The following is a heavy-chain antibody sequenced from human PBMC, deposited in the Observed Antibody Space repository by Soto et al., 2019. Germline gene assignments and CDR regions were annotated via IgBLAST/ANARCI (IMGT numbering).Heavy chain of an antibody. V-gene: IGHV1-18*01. D-gene: IGHD1-1*01. CDR3: ARGRYGDY. J-gene: IGHJ4*02. Sequence: QVHLVQSGAEVKKPGASVKVSCKGSGYGFTTYGITWVRQAPGQGLEWMAWISAHNGNTEYAQNLQGRVTVTRDTSTSTAYMELRRRRSDATAVYYCARGRYGDYWGQGALVTVSS. CDR2: ISAHNGNT. CDR1: GYGFTTYG.